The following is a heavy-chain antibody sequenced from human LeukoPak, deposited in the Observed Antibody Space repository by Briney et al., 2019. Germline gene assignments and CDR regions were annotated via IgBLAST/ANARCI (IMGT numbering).Heavy chain of an antibody. V-gene: IGHV3-30*04. Sequence: HPGGSLRLSCAASGFNFNNYAMHWVRQAPGKGLEWVALITYDGSNEYYADSVKGRFTISRDNAKNSLYLQMNSLRAEDTAVYYCARDLRMAVSGSYYYYYYGMDVWGQGTTVTVSS. D-gene: IGHD1-26*01. CDR3: ARDLRMAVSGSYYYYYYGMDV. CDR1: GFNFNNYA. CDR2: ITYDGSNE. J-gene: IGHJ6*02.